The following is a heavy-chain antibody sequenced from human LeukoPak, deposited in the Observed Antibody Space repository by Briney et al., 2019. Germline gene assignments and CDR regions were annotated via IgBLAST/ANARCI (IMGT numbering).Heavy chain of an antibody. CDR3: ASETRSSFS. CDR2: IYYSGST. D-gene: IGHD2-15*01. Sequence: NPSQTLSLTCTVSGGSISSYYWSWLRQPPGKGLEWIGYIYYSGSTNYNPSLKSRVTISVDTSKNQFSLKLSSVTAADTAVYYCASETRSSFSWGQGTLVTVSS. V-gene: IGHV4-59*01. CDR1: GGSISSYY. J-gene: IGHJ4*02.